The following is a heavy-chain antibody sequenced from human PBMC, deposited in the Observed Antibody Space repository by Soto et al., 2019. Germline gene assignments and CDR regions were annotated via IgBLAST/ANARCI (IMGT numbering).Heavy chain of an antibody. CDR1: GFTFSNYN. J-gene: IGHJ5*02. V-gene: IGHV3-48*02. Sequence: EVQLVESGGGLVQPGGSLSLSCAASGFTFSNYNMNWVRQAPGKGLEWISYISGTGNTMYYADSVKGGFTISRDNAKNSLYLQMNSLRDEDTAVYYCARHGFDPWGQGTLVTVSS. CDR3: ARHGFDP. CDR2: ISGTGNTM.